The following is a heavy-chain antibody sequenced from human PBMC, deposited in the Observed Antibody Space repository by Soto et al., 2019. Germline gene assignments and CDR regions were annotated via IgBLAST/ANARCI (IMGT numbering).Heavy chain of an antibody. V-gene: IGHV3-23*01. CDR1: GFTFNSYA. CDR2: ISGSGGST. J-gene: IGHJ3*02. D-gene: IGHD6-19*01. CDR3: GNGGGDYSSGWYGAFDI. Sequence: EVQLLESGGGLVQPGGSLRLSCAASGFTFNSYAMSWVRQAPGKGLEWVSVISGSGGSTYYADSVKGRFTISRDNSKNQLDLKMNGLRGEDTAVYYCGNGGGDYSSGWYGAFDIWGQGTMVTVSS.